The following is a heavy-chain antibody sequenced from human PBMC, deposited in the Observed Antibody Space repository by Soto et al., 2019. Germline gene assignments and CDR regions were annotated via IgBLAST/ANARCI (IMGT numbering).Heavy chain of an antibody. CDR2: IYWDDDK. J-gene: IGHJ4*02. Sequence: QITLKESGPTLVKPTQTLTLTCTFSGFSLSTSGVGVGWIRQPPGKALEWLALIYWDDDKRYSPSLKSRLTITQDTSKNQLGLTMTNMDPVDTATYYCAHLHTYYYGSGNNYWGQGTLVTVSS. CDR3: AHLHTYYYGSGNNY. CDR1: GFSLSTSGVG. V-gene: IGHV2-5*02. D-gene: IGHD3-10*01.